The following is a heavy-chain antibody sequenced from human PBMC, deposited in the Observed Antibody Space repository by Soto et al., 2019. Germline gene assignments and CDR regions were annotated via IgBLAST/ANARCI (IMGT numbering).Heavy chain of an antibody. CDR2: ISGSGGST. CDR3: AKDLEPLGYGSSTSCYG. Sequence: EVQLLESGGGLVQPGGSLRLSCAASGFTLSSYAMSWVRQAPGKGLEWVSAISGSGGSTYYADSVKGRFTISRDNSKNTMYLQMNSLRAEYTAVYYCAKDLEPLGYGSSTSCYGWGQGTLVTVSS. J-gene: IGHJ4*02. V-gene: IGHV3-23*01. CDR1: GFTLSSYA. D-gene: IGHD2-2*01.